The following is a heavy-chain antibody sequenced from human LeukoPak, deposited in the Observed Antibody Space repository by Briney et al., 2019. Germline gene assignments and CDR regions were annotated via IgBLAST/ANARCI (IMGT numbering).Heavy chain of an antibody. J-gene: IGHJ6*03. CDR3: ARDSYGHYYYYMDV. D-gene: IGHD3-10*01. CDR2: IYYSGST. CDR1: GGSISSYY. V-gene: IGHV4-59*01. Sequence: SETLSLTCTVSGGSISSYYWSWIRQPPGKGLGRIGYIYYSGSTNYNPSLKSRVTISVDTSKNQFSLKLSSVTAADTAVYYCARDSYGHYYYYMDVWGKGTTVTVSS.